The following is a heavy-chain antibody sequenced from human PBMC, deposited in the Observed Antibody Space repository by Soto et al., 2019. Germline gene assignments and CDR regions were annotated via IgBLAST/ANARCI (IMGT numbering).Heavy chain of an antibody. CDR3: ARLRYYGSSGSLLGFDP. CDR1: GFTFSTYW. CDR2: IKQDGREK. D-gene: IGHD3-22*01. Sequence: EVQLLESGGGLVQPGGSLRLSCAASGFTFSTYWLSWVRQAPGKGLEWLANIKQDGREKYYVDSVRGRFTISRDSAKDSLYVQMSSLSAEDTAVYYCARLRYYGSSGSLLGFDPWGEGTLVTVSS. J-gene: IGHJ5*02. V-gene: IGHV3-7*01.